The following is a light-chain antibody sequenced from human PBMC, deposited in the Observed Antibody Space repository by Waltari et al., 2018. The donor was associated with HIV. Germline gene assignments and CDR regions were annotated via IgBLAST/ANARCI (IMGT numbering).Light chain of an antibody. CDR2: GDN. J-gene: IGLJ3*02. CDR3: QSYDSSLSAWV. CDR1: SSNIGEGYD. Sequence: QSVLTQPPSVSVAPGQRVSISCTGSSSNIGEGYDVHWYQKLPGTAPKLLIYGDNHRPSGVPDRFSGSKSGTSASLAITGLQFEDEADYYCQSYDSSLSAWVFGGGTKLTVL. V-gene: IGLV1-40*01.